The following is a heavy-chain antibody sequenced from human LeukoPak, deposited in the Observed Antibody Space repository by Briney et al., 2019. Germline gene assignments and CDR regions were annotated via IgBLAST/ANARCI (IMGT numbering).Heavy chain of an antibody. Sequence: GASVKVSCKASGYTFTGYYMHWVRQAPGQGLEWMGWINPNSGGTNYAQKFQGRVTMTRDTSISTAYMELSRLRSDDTAVYYCARDRWAGHDAFDIWGQGTMVTVSS. CDR3: ARDRWAGHDAFDI. CDR1: GYTFTGYY. D-gene: IGHD4-23*01. V-gene: IGHV1-2*02. CDR2: INPNSGGT. J-gene: IGHJ3*02.